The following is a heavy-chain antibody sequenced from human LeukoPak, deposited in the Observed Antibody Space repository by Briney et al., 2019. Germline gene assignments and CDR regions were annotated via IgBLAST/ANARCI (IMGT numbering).Heavy chain of an antibody. V-gene: IGHV4-4*02. CDR2: IYHSGST. D-gene: IGHD2-2*03. CDR1: GGSISSSNW. J-gene: IGHJ5*02. CDR3: ARDVGYCSSTSCWKYNWFDP. Sequence: SETLSLTCAVSGGSISSSNWWSWARQPPGKGLEWIGEIYHSGSTNYNPSLKSRVTISVDKSRNQFSLKLSSVTAADTAVYYCARDVGYCSSTSCWKYNWFDPWGQGTLVTVSS.